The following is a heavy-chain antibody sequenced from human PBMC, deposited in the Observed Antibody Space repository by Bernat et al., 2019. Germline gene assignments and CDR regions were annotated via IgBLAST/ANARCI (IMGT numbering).Heavy chain of an antibody. V-gene: IGHV4-59*08. CDR3: ARRVDCSGYMDV. J-gene: IGHJ6*02. Sequence: QVQLQESGPGLVKPSETLSLTCTVSGGSISSYYWSWIRQPPGKGLEWIGYIYYSGSTNYNPSLKSRVTISVDTSKNQFSLKLSSVTAADTAVYYCARRVDCSGYMDVWGQGTTVTVSS. CDR2: IYYSGST. CDR1: GGSISSYY. D-gene: IGHD3-3*01.